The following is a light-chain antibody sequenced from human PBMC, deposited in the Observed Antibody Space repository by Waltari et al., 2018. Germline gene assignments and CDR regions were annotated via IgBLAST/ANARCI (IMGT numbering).Light chain of an antibody. CDR2: DDS. Sequence: SFVLTQPPSVTVAPGQTARITCGGTNLAAKSVHGYQQKPGQAPVLVVYDDSDRPSGIPHRFSGFNSGDAATLIISRVEAGDEADFYCQVWDSDSDRHVLFGGGTKLTVL. J-gene: IGLJ2*01. V-gene: IGLV3-21*02. CDR1: NLAAKS. CDR3: QVWDSDSDRHVL.